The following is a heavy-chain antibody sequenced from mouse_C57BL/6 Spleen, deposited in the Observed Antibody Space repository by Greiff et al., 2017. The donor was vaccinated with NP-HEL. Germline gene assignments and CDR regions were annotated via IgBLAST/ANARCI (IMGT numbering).Heavy chain of an antibody. CDR3: ARFAYGSSYNAMDY. V-gene: IGHV1-80*01. D-gene: IGHD1-1*01. CDR2: IYPGDGDT. J-gene: IGHJ4*01. CDR1: GYAFSSYW. Sequence: QVQLQQSGAELVKPGASVKISCKASGYAFSSYWMNWVKQRPGKGLEWIGQIYPGDGDTNYNGKFKGKATLTADKSSSTAYMQLSSLTSEDSAVYFCARFAYGSSYNAMDYWGQGTSVTVSS.